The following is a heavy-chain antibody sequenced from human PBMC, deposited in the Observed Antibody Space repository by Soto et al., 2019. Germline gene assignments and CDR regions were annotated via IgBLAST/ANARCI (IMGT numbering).Heavy chain of an antibody. CDR1: AGSSSSKY. D-gene: IGHD2-15*01. Sequence: SESLSRPWTVAAGSSSSKYWSWIRQAQGKGLECIGYVYFRMGDNDSPSLKSRVPILVDTSMNRCSLKLCSVTAADPAVYHCARGGWQVAAVDAFDIWGQGTMVTDS. CDR3: ARGGWQVAAVDAFDI. CDR2: VYFRMGD. J-gene: IGHJ3*02. V-gene: IGHV4-59*01.